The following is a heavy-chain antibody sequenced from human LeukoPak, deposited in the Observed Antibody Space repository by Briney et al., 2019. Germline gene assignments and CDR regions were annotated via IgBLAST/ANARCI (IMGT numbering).Heavy chain of an antibody. D-gene: IGHD4-17*01. V-gene: IGHV3-21*01. Sequence: GGSLRLSCAASGFTFSSYSMNWVRQAPGKELEWVSSISSSSSYIYYADSVKGRFTISRDNAKNSLYLQMNSLRAEDTAVYYCARDPRTTVTTSLFDYWGQGTLVTVSS. J-gene: IGHJ4*02. CDR1: GFTFSSYS. CDR3: ARDPRTTVTTSLFDY. CDR2: ISSSSSYI.